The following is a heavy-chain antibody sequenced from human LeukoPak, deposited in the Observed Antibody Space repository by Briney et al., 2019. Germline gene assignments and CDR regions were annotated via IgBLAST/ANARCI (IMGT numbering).Heavy chain of an antibody. Sequence: GGSLRLSCAASGFTFSSYAMHWVRQAPGKGLEWVAVISYDGSNKYYADSVKGRFTISRDNSKNTLYLQMNSLRAEDTAVYYCATSSGWSPLDYWGQGTLVTVSS. CDR2: ISYDGSNK. CDR3: ATSSGWSPLDY. D-gene: IGHD6-19*01. J-gene: IGHJ4*02. V-gene: IGHV3-30-3*01. CDR1: GFTFSSYA.